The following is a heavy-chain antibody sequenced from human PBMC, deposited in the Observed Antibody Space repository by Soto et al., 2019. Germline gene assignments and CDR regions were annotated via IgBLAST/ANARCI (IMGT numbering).Heavy chain of an antibody. V-gene: IGHV3-23*01. D-gene: IGHD6-6*01. CDR2: ISGSGGST. CDR1: GFTFSSYG. CDR3: AKVAKYSSSSRYYFDY. Sequence: PGGSLRLSCAASGFTFSSYGMSWVRQAPGKGLEWVSVISGSGGSTYYADSVKGRFTISRDNSKNTLYLQMNSLRAEDTAVYYCAKVAKYSSSSRYYFDYWGQGTLVTVSS. J-gene: IGHJ4*02.